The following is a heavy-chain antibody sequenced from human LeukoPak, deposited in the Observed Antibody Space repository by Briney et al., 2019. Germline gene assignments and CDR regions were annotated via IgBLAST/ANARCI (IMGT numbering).Heavy chain of an antibody. CDR1: GFTFRSYE. V-gene: IGHV3-23*01. D-gene: IGHD3-10*01. Sequence: GGSLRLSCEDSGFTFRSYEMNWVRQAPGKGLEWVSAITASSSSTHDADSVQGRFTISRDNFKNTLYLQMNSLRPEDTAIYYCAKLFESGTYNNFFHYWGQGTLVTVSS. CDR2: ITASSSST. J-gene: IGHJ4*02. CDR3: AKLFESGTYNNFFHY.